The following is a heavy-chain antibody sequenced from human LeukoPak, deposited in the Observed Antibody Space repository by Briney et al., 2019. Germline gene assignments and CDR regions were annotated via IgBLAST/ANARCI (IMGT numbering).Heavy chain of an antibody. V-gene: IGHV3-30*03. D-gene: IGHD2-15*01. CDR1: RFTFSSYA. CDR2: ISSDGSTK. Sequence: GGSLRLSCAASRFTFSSYAMHWVRQAPGKGLEWVAVISSDGSTKYYTDSVKGRFTISRGNSKNTLYLQMNSLRAEDTAVYYCAASTLLKYYGMDVWGQGTTVTVSS. J-gene: IGHJ6*02. CDR3: AASTLLKYYGMDV.